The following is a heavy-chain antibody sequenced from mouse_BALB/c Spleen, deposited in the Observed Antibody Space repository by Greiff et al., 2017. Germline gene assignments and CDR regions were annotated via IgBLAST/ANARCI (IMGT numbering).Heavy chain of an antibody. J-gene: IGHJ3*01. V-gene: IGHV1S132*01. CDR3: ARGQRASWFAY. CDR1: GYTFTSYW. CDR2: IFPGTGTT. Sequence: VQLVESGAELVKPGASVKLSCKTSGYTFTSYWIQWVKQRPGQGLGWIGEIFPGTGTTYYNEKFKGKATLTIDTSSSTAYMQLSSLTSEDSAVYFCARGQRASWFAYWGQGTLVTVSA. D-gene: IGHD3-3*01.